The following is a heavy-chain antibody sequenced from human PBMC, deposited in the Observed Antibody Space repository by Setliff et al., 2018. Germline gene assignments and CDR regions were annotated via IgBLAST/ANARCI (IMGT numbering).Heavy chain of an antibody. J-gene: IGHJ4*02. D-gene: IGHD2-15*01. CDR1: GGSISSGNYY. V-gene: IGHV4-39*01. CDR2: IYYSGST. Sequence: LSLTCRVSGGSISSGNYYWGLIRQPPGKGLEWVATIYYSGSTYSNPSLKSRLIISVDAPDNQFSVKLSSVTAADTAVYYCARGLNTESWTPLYWSPGTLVTVSS. CDR3: ARGLNTESWTPLY.